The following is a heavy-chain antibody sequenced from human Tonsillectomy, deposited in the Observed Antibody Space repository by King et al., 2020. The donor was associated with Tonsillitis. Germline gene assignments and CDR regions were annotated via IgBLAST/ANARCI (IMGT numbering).Heavy chain of an antibody. J-gene: IGHJ3*02. V-gene: IGHV3-48*01. CDR1: GFTFSSYS. CDR3: ARVSNRVLDDAFDI. D-gene: IGHD1-14*01. Sequence: QLVQSGGGLVQPGGSLRLSCAASGFTFSSYSMNWVRQAPGKGLEWVSYISSSSSTIYYADSVKGRFTISRDNAKNSLYLQMNSLRAEDTAVYYCARVSNRVLDDAFDIWGQGTMVTVSS. CDR2: ISSSSSTI.